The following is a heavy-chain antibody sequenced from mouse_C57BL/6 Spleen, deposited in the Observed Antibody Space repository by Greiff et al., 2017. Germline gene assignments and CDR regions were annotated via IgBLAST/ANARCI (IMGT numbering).Heavy chain of an antibody. Sequence: EVKLMESGGGLVKPGGSLKLSCAASGFTFSDYGMHWVRQAPEKGLEWVAYISSGSSTIYYADTVKGRFTISRDNAKNTLFLQMTSLRSEDTAMYYCARSQLLRDYYAMDYWGQGTSVTVSS. CDR2: ISSGSSTI. D-gene: IGHD1-1*01. CDR1: GFTFSDYG. V-gene: IGHV5-17*01. CDR3: ARSQLLRDYYAMDY. J-gene: IGHJ4*01.